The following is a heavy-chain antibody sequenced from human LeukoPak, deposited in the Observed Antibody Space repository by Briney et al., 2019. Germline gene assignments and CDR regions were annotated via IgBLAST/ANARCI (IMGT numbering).Heavy chain of an antibody. J-gene: IGHJ4*02. D-gene: IGHD3-10*01. CDR3: ARSMVRGVIIGMD. CDR2: INPNSGGT. V-gene: IGHV1-2*02. CDR1: GYTFTGYY. Sequence: ASVTVSCKASGYTFTGYYMHWVRHAPGQGLEWMGWINPNSGGTNYAQKFQGRVTMARDTSISTAYMGLSRLRSDDTAVYYCARSMVRGVIIGMDWGQGTLVTVSS.